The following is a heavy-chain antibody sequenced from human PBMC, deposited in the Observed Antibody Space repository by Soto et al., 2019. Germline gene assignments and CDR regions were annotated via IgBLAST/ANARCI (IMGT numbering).Heavy chain of an antibody. Sequence: QVQLVQSGAEVKKPGSSVTVSCKASGGTFGNSAISWVRQAPGQGLEWMGGIIPIFPTPDYAQKFQGRVTITADESTSTAYMELTSLRSEDTAVYYCATRRGDGYNDYWGQGTLVTVSS. CDR3: ATRRGDGYNDY. D-gene: IGHD3-10*01. J-gene: IGHJ4*02. V-gene: IGHV1-69*12. CDR1: GGTFGNSA. CDR2: IIPIFPTP.